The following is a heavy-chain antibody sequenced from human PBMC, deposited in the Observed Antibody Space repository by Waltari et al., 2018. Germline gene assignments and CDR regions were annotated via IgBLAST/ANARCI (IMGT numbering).Heavy chain of an antibody. CDR1: GGTFSSYA. D-gene: IGHD4-4*01. CDR3: AREGRMTTVPLGNHYYYYYGMDV. V-gene: IGHV1-69*01. Sequence: QVQLVQSGAEVKKPGSSVKVSCKASGGTFSSYAISWVRQAPGQGLEWMGGISPIFGTANYAQKFQGRVTITADESTSTAYMELSSLRSEDTAVYYCAREGRMTTVPLGNHYYYYYGMDVWGQGTTVTVSS. CDR2: ISPIFGTA. J-gene: IGHJ6*02.